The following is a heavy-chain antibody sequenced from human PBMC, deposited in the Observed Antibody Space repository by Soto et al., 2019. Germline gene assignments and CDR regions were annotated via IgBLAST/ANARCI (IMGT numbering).Heavy chain of an antibody. D-gene: IGHD2-2*01. CDR3: ARDGVGYCSSTSCPHWFDP. CDR2: IIPIFGTA. Sequence: QVQLVQSGAEVKKPGSSVKVSCKASGGTFSSYAISWVRQAPGQGLEWMGGIIPIFGTANYAQKLQGRVTITADESTSTAYMELSSLRSEDTAVYYCARDGVGYCSSTSCPHWFDPWGQGTLVTVSS. V-gene: IGHV1-69*01. J-gene: IGHJ5*02. CDR1: GGTFSSYA.